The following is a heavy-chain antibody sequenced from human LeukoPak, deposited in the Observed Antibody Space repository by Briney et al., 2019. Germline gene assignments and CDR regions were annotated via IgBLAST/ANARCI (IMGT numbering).Heavy chain of an antibody. CDR1: GFTFSSYS. CDR3: ARGGDILTGYYTDY. D-gene: IGHD3-9*01. J-gene: IGHJ4*02. V-gene: IGHV3-21*01. CDR2: ISSSSSYI. Sequence: GGSLRLSCAASGFTFSSYSMNLVRQAPGKGLEWVSSISSSSSYIYYADSVKGRFTISRDNAKNSLYLQMNSQRAEDTAVYYCARGGDILTGYYTDYWGQGTLVTVSS.